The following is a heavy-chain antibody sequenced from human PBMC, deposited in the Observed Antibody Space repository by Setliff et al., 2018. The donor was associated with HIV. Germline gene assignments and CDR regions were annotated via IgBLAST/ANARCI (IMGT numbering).Heavy chain of an antibody. D-gene: IGHD3-22*01. J-gene: IGHJ3*02. CDR3: AREGQLSSGSRHDAFDI. Sequence: ASVKVSCKASGYTFTGYYMHWVRQAPGQGLEWMGWINPNSGGTNYAQKFQGWVTMTRGTSISTAYMELSRLRSDDTAVYYCAREGQLSSGSRHDAFDIWGQGTMVTVSS. V-gene: IGHV1-2*04. CDR1: GYTFTGYY. CDR2: INPNSGGT.